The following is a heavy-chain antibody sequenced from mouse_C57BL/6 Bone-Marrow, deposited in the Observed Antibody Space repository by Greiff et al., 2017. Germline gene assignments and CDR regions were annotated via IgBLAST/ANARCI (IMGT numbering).Heavy chain of an antibody. CDR1: GYTFTDYN. V-gene: IGHV1-18*01. D-gene: IGHD1-1*01. CDR3: ARSLSTVVADYYAMDY. J-gene: IGHJ4*01. Sequence: EVQLQQSGPELVKPRASVKIPCKASGYTFTDYNMDWVKQSHGKSLEWIGDINPNNGGTIYNQKFKGKATLTVDKSSSTAYMELRSLTSEDTAVYYCARSLSTVVADYYAMDYWGQGTSVTVSS. CDR2: INPNNGGT.